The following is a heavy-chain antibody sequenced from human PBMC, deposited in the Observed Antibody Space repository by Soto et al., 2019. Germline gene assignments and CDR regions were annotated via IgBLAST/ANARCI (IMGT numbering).Heavy chain of an antibody. CDR1: GASITSGGYF. D-gene: IGHD3-22*01. Sequence: KPSETLSLTCTVSGASITSGGYFWSWLRQLPGKDLEWIGNIYSSGTAFYNPSLKSRTTISVDTSANQFSLKLDSVTAADTAVYYCARDRSGYYWFDPWGRGTLVTVSS. V-gene: IGHV4-31*03. CDR2: IYSSGTA. CDR3: ARDRSGYYWFDP. J-gene: IGHJ5*02.